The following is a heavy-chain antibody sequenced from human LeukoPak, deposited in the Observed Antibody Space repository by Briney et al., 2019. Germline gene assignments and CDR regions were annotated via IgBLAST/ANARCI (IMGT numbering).Heavy chain of an antibody. CDR3: ASVTAMVPYYFDY. CDR2: IYYSGST. D-gene: IGHD5-18*01. J-gene: IGHJ4*02. V-gene: IGHV4-59*12. CDR1: GGSISSYY. Sequence: SETLSLTCTVSGGSISSYYWSWIRQPPGKGLEWIGYIYYSGSTYYNPSLKSRVTISVDTSKNQFSLKLSSVTAADTAVYYCASVTAMVPYYFDYWGQGTLVTVSS.